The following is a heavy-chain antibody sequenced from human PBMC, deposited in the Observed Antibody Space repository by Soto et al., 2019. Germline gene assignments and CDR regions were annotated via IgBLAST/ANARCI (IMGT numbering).Heavy chain of an antibody. V-gene: IGHV3-23*01. CDR3: AKAPGPSGSYGAFDY. J-gene: IGHJ4*02. D-gene: IGHD1-26*01. Sequence: PVGSLRLSCAASGSTFSSDAMSWVRQARGKGLEWVSAISGSGGSTYYADSVKGRFTISRDNSKNTLYLQINSLRAEDTAVYYCAKAPGPSGSYGAFDYWGQGTLVTVSS. CDR1: GSTFSSDA. CDR2: ISGSGGST.